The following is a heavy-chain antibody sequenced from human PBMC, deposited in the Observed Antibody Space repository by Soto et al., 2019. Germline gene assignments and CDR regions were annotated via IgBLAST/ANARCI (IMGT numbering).Heavy chain of an antibody. J-gene: IGHJ4*02. D-gene: IGHD6-19*01. V-gene: IGHV3-66*01. CDR1: GFTVSGNY. CDR3: ARDTHTGWRFDY. CDR2: IYGDDST. Sequence: VQLVESGGDLVQPGGSLRLSCAASGFTVSGNYMSWVRQAPGKGLECVSVIYGDDSTHYADSVKGRFTISRDNAKNTLYLQMNSLRVEDTATYFCARDTHTGWRFDYWGQGTLATVSS.